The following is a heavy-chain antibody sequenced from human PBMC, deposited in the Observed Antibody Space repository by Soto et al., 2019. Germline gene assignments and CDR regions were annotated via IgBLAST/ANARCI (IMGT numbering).Heavy chain of an antibody. CDR3: ARSRDRVVVPAAEGVGVLLDYGMDG. Sequence: ASVNVSCKASGYTFTCYDINWVRQATVQGLEWMGWMNPNSGHTGYAQKFQGRVTMTRNTSISTAYMELSTLRSEDTAVYYCARSRDRVVVPAAEGVGVLLDYGMDGWGQGPTVTV. J-gene: IGHJ6*02. D-gene: IGHD2-2*01. CDR2: MNPNSGHT. CDR1: GYTFTCYD. V-gene: IGHV1-8*01.